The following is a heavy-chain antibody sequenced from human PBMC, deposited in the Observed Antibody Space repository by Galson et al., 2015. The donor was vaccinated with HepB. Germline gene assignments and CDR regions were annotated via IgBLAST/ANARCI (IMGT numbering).Heavy chain of an antibody. J-gene: IGHJ4*02. D-gene: IGHD1-26*01. CDR1: GYTFTSYT. V-gene: IGHV1-69*02. CDR2: IIPILGIA. Sequence: SVKVSCKASGYTFTSYTMRWVRQAPGQGLEWMGRIIPILGIANYAQKFQGRVTITADKSTSTAYMELSSLRSEDTAVYYCARSSVSFGVTYEVDYWGQGTLVTVSS. CDR3: ARSSVSFGVTYEVDY.